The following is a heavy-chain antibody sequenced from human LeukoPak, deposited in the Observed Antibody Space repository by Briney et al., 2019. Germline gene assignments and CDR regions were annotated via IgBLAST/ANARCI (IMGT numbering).Heavy chain of an antibody. CDR3: ARVYYDILTGYYNWFDP. V-gene: IGHV4-38-2*01. J-gene: IGHJ5*02. D-gene: IGHD3-9*01. CDR2: IYHSGST. Sequence: SETLSLTCAVSGYSISSGYYWGWTRQPPGKGLEWIGSIYHSGSTYYNPPLKSRVTISVDTSKNQFSLKLSSVTAADTAVYYCARVYYDILTGYYNWFDPWGQGTLVTVSS. CDR1: GYSISSGYY.